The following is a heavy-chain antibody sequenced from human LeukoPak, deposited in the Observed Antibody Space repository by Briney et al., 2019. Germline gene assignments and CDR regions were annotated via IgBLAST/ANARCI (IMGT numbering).Heavy chain of an antibody. CDR1: GFTFSSYS. Sequence: GGFLRLSCAASGFTFSSYSMNWVRQAPGKGLEWVSSISSSSSYIYYADSVKGRFTISRDNAKNSLYLQMNSLRAEDTAVYYCARDYGSGSYDYYGMDVWGKGTTVTVSS. J-gene: IGHJ6*04. CDR2: ISSSSSYI. D-gene: IGHD3-10*01. V-gene: IGHV3-21*01. CDR3: ARDYGSGSYDYYGMDV.